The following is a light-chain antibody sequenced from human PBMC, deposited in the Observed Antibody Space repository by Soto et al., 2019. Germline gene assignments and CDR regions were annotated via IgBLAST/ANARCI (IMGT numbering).Light chain of an antibody. J-gene: IGKJ2*01. CDR3: QQLNTYPYT. CDR1: QDINKF. V-gene: IGKV1-9*01. Sequence: IRLTQSPSSLSASVGDRVTVTCRASQDINKFLAWFQQKPGKAPNLLIFSASTLQSAVPSRFSGGGSGTDFTLAIDSLKPEDFATYYCQQLNTYPYTFGQGTKLRSN. CDR2: SAS.